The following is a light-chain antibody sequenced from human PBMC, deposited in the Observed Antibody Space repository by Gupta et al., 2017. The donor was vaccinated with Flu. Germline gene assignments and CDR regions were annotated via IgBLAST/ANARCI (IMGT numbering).Light chain of an antibody. Sequence: QSALTQPASVSGSPGQSITISCTGTGSDVGSDNLVSWYHQHPGKAHNAMSYEVSKRPSGDSNTVSGSSYAKAAYPTTLTIHDEEEADEDDYSSDTNTNTNTLVFGRGTKLTVL. J-gene: IGLJ2*01. CDR1: GSDVGSDNL. CDR2: EVS. CDR3: YSSDTNTNTNTLV. V-gene: IGLV2-14*02.